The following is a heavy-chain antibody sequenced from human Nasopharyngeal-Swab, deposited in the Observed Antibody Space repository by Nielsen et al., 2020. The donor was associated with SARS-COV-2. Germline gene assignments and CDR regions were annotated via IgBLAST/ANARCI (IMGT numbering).Heavy chain of an antibody. J-gene: IGHJ6*03. V-gene: IGHV3-21*01. Sequence: GGSLRLSCAASGFTFSSYSMNWVRQAPGKGLEWVSSISSSSSYIYYADSVKGRFTISRDNAKNSLYLQMSSLRAEDTAVYYCARARRGVDYYMDVWGKGTTVTVSS. CDR2: ISSSSSYI. CDR3: ARARRGVDYYMDV. D-gene: IGHD3-10*01. CDR1: GFTFSSYS.